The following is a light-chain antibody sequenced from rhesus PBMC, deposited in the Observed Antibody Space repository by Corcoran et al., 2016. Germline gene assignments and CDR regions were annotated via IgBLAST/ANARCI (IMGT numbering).Light chain of an antibody. CDR1: QALSNS. Sequence: DVQMTQSPSSLSASVGDTVTITCRASQALSNSLAWYQHKPGKAPKPLIYSTSILENGVPSRFRGSGSGTEFTLTISSLPPEDFVIYYCQQHKNYPLTFGGGAKVELK. CDR3: QQHKNYPLT. J-gene: IGKJ4*01. V-gene: IGKV1S14*01. CDR2: STS.